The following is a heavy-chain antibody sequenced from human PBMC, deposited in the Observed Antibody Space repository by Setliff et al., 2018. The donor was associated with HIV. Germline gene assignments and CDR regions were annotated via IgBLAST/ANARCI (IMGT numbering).Heavy chain of an antibody. J-gene: IGHJ3*02. V-gene: IGHV4-61*01. CDR3: ARNDAFDI. CDR2: IYTSGST. CDR1: GGSISSGSYY. Sequence: SETLSLTCTVSGGSISSGSYYWSWIRQPPGKGLEWIGYIYTSGSTNYNPSLRSRVTISVDTSKNHFSLRLSSVTAADTAVYYCARNDAFDIWGQGNPGHRLL.